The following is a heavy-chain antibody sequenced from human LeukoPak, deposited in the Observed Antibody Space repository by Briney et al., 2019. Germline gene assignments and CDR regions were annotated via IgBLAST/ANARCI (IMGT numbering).Heavy chain of an antibody. CDR2: IKEDGSAK. D-gene: IGHD3-22*01. CDR1: GFTFSRFW. Sequence: GGSLRLSCAASGFTFSRFWMSWVRQAPGRGLEWVANIKEDGSAKYYVDSVKGRFTISRDNAKNSLGLQMNSLRAEDTAVYYCARHGTDDYDSSGYLRPWGQGTLVTVSS. V-gene: IGHV3-7*04. J-gene: IGHJ5*02. CDR3: ARHGTDDYDSSGYLRP.